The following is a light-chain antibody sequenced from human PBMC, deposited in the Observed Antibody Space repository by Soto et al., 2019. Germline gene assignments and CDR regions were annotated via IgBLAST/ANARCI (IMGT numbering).Light chain of an antibody. CDR2: EVS. J-gene: IGLJ1*01. Sequence: QSALTQSASVFGSPGQSITISCTGTTSDVGGYNRVSWYQQHPGKAPKLIIYEVSNRPSGVSNRFSGSKTGNTASLTISVLQAEDESDYYCSSYTRSTSYVFGTGTKVTVL. V-gene: IGLV2-14*01. CDR3: SSYTRSTSYV. CDR1: TSDVGGYNR.